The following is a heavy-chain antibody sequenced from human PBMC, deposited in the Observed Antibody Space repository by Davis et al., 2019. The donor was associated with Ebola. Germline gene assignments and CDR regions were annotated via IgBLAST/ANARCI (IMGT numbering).Heavy chain of an antibody. J-gene: IGHJ4*02. CDR2: ISNSSSTI. V-gene: IGHV3-48*02. CDR3: ATALRKMATITSFDY. Sequence: GGSLRLSCAASGFTFSNYSMNWVRQAPGKGLEWVSYISNSSSTIYYADSVKGRFTISRDNAKSSLYLQMNSLRDEDTAVYYCATALRKMATITSFDYWGQGTLVTVSS. CDR1: GFTFSNYS. D-gene: IGHD5-24*01.